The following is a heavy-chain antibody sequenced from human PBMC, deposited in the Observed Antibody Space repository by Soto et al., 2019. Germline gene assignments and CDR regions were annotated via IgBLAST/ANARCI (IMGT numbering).Heavy chain of an antibody. CDR2: MKEDGTEI. J-gene: IGHJ4*02. CDR1: GFAFSNSW. CDR3: AREDGYKSPVRY. D-gene: IGHD5-18*01. V-gene: IGHV3-7*03. Sequence: GGSLRLSCAASGFAFSNSWMSWVRQAPGKGLEWVANMKEDGTEIWYMDSVKGRFTISRDNAKNFLYLQMNNLRVEDTAVYYCAREDGYKSPVRYWGQGTLVTVSS.